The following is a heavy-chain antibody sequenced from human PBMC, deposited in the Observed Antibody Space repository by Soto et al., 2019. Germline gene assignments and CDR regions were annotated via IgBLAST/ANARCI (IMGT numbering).Heavy chain of an antibody. Sequence: PGGSLRLSCAASGFTFDDYAMHWVRQAPGKGLEWVSAISWSGGSTYYADSVKGRFTISRDNSKNTLYQQMNSLRAEDTAVYYCAKTAAMSSSGGYYYMDVWGKGTTVTVSS. J-gene: IGHJ6*03. CDR2: ISWSGGST. V-gene: IGHV3-23*01. D-gene: IGHD2-2*01. CDR3: AKTAAMSSSGGYYYMDV. CDR1: GFTFDDYA.